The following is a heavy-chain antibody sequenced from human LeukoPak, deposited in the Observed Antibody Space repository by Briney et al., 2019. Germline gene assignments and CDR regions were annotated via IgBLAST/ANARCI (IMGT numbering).Heavy chain of an antibody. Sequence: SESLSLTCTVSGGSISSGGYYWSWLRQHPGKGLEWIGYIYYSGSTYYNPSLKSRVTISVDTSKNQFSLKLRSVTAADTAVYYCAGRRHPYYDSSGSFDYWGQGTLVTVSS. CDR1: GGSISSGGYY. V-gene: IGHV4-31*03. J-gene: IGHJ4*02. D-gene: IGHD3-22*01. CDR2: IYYSGST. CDR3: AGRRHPYYDSSGSFDY.